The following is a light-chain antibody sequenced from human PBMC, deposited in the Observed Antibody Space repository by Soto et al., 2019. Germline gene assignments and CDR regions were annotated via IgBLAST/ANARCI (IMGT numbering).Light chain of an antibody. CDR2: SAS. CDR1: QTISSY. V-gene: IGKV1-39*01. CDR3: QVYYTSPLA. Sequence: DIGRTQSPCSLSASVGDRVTITCRASQTISSYLNWYQQKPGKAPKLLIYSASSLQSGVPSKFSGGGSGTAFTLTISSLQPEDFATYYCQVYYTSPLAFGGGTKVDIK. J-gene: IGKJ4*01.